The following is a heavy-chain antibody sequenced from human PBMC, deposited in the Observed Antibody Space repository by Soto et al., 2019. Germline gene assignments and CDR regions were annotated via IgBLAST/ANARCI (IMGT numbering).Heavy chain of an antibody. J-gene: IGHJ6*02. CDR3: AKVLTRFLEWLPGLYGMDV. D-gene: IGHD3-3*01. Sequence: SGGSLRLSCAASGFTFDDYAMHWVRQAPGKGLEWVSGISGSGGSTYYADSVKGRFTISRDNSKNTLYLQMNSLRAEDTAVYYCAKVLTRFLEWLPGLYGMDVPGQGTTVTVSS. V-gene: IGHV3-23*01. CDR2: ISGSGGST. CDR1: GFTFDDYA.